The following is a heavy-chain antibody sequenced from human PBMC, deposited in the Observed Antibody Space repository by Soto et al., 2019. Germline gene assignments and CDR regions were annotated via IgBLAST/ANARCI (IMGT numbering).Heavy chain of an antibody. CDR2: IKSKTDGGTT. J-gene: IGHJ3*02. D-gene: IGHD6-19*01. V-gene: IGHV3-15*01. CDR3: TTGPSSGWDDAFDI. CDR1: GFTFSNAW. Sequence: GGSLRLSCAASGFTFSNAWMSWVRQAPGKGLEWVGRIKSKTDGGTTDYAATAKGRFTISRDDSKNTLYLQMNSLKTEDTAVYYCTTGPSSGWDDAFDIWGQGTMVTVSS.